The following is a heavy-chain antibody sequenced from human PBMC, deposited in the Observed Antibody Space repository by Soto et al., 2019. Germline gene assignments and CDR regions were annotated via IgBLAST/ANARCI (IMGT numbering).Heavy chain of an antibody. V-gene: IGHV3-30*04. Sequence: GGSLRLSCAASGFTFSFYAMHWVRQAPGKGLEWVAVISYNGRNKHYVDSVKGRFTISRDNSQDTLYLQMDSLRPDDTAVYYCTRQAKIGDRSQFYFDSWGQGTLVTVSS. D-gene: IGHD3-16*01. J-gene: IGHJ4*02. CDR2: ISYNGRNK. CDR3: TRQAKIGDRSQFYFDS. CDR1: GFTFSFYA.